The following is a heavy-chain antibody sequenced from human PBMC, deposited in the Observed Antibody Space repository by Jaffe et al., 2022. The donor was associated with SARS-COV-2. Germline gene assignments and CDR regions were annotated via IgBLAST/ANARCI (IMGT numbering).Heavy chain of an antibody. J-gene: IGHJ4*02. CDR2: ISGSGGST. CDR1: GFTFSSYA. D-gene: IGHD2-2*02. V-gene: IGHV3-23*01. CDR3: AKDLEGIVVVPAAILWGNYFDY. Sequence: EVQLLESGGGLVQPGGSLRLSCAASGFTFSSYAMSWVRQAPGKGLEWVSAISGSGGSTYYADSVKGRFTISRDNSKNTLYLQMNSLRAEDTAVYYCAKDLEGIVVVPAAILWGNYFDYWGQGTLVTVSS.